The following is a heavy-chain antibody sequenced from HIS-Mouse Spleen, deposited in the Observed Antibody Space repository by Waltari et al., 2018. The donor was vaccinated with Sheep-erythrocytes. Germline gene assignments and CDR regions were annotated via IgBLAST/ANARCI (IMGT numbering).Heavy chain of an antibody. CDR3: ASGVIPYGSGSYFLDY. J-gene: IGHJ4*02. Sequence: QVQLVQSGAEVKKPGASVKVSCKASGYTFTGYYMHWVRQAPGQGLEWMEWINPNSGGTNYAQKFQGRVTRTRDTSISTAYMELSRLRSDDTAVYYCASGVIPYGSGSYFLDYWGQGTLVTVSS. CDR1: GYTFTGYY. D-gene: IGHD3-10*01. CDR2: INPNSGGT. V-gene: IGHV1-2*02.